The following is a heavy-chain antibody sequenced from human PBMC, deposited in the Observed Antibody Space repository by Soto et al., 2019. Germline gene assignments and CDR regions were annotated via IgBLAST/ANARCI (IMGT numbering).Heavy chain of an antibody. CDR1: GFTFDDYT. CDR3: AKDDGDDAFDI. Sequence: EVQLVESGGVVVQPGGSLRLSCAASGFTFDDYTMHWVRQAPGKGLEWVSLISWDGGSTYYADCVKGRFTISRDNSKNSLYLQMNSLRTEDTALYYCAKDDGDDAFDIWGQGTMVTVSS. V-gene: IGHV3-43*01. D-gene: IGHD7-27*01. CDR2: ISWDGGST. J-gene: IGHJ3*02.